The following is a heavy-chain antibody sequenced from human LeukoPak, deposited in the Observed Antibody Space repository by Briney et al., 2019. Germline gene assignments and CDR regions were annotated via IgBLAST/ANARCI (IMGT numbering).Heavy chain of an antibody. CDR3: ARDHKDWFAP. V-gene: IGHV4-31*02. CDR2: IYYSGST. Sequence: LRLSCAASGFTFSDYYMSWIRQHPGKGLEWIGYIYYSGSTYYNPSLKSRVTISVDTSKNQFSLKLSSVTAADTAVYYCARDHKDWFAPWGKETRVTVPS. CDR1: GFTFSDYY. J-gene: IGHJ5*02.